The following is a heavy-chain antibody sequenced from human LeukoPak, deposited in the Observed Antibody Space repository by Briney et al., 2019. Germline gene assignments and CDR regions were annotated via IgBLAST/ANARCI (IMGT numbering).Heavy chain of an antibody. V-gene: IGHV1-2*02. J-gene: IGHJ6*03. CDR3: ARDPVFGVVTYYYYYMDV. D-gene: IGHD3-3*01. CDR2: INPNSGGT. Sequence: ASVKVSXKASGYTFTGYYMHWVRQAPGQGLEWMGWINPNSGGTNYAQKFQGRVTMTRDTSISTAYMELSRLRSDDTAVYYCARDPVFGVVTYYYYYMDVWGKGTTVTVSS. CDR1: GYTFTGYY.